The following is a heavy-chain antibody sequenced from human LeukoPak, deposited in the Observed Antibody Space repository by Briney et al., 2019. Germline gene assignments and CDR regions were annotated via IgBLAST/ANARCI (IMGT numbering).Heavy chain of an antibody. V-gene: IGHV4-31*03. Sequence: PSETLSLTCTVSGDSISSGGYYWSWIPQHPGKVLEWIGYIYYTRSTYYNPSLKSRVTISLDTSKNQLSLRLSPVTAADTAVYYCARGPRDGYNSHFDYWGQGTLVTVSS. CDR3: ARGPRDGYNSHFDY. D-gene: IGHD5-24*01. CDR1: GDSISSGGYY. CDR2: IYYTRST. J-gene: IGHJ4*02.